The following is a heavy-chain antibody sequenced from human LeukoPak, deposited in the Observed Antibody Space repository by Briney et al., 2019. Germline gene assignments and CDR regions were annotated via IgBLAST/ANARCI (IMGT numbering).Heavy chain of an antibody. CDR2: INPNSGGT. J-gene: IGHJ3*02. CDR1: GYTFTVYY. Sequence: ASVKVSCKASGYTFTVYYMHWVRQAPGQGLEWMGWINPNSGGTNYAQKFQGRDTMTRDTSISTAYMELSRLRSDDTAVYYCARDGNSGSYQAAFDIWGQGTMVTVSS. CDR3: ARDGNSGSYQAAFDI. V-gene: IGHV1-2*02. D-gene: IGHD1-26*01.